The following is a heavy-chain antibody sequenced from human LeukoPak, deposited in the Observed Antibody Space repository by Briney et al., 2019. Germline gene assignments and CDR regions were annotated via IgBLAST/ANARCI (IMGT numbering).Heavy chain of an antibody. Sequence: SETLSLTCTVSGGSISSSSYYWGWIRQPPGKGLEWIGSIYYSGSTYYNPSLKSRVTISVDTSKNQFSLKLSSVTAADTAVYYCSGWSTENYYYYYYMDVWGKGTTVTVSS. CDR1: GGSISSSSYY. CDR3: SGWSTENYYYYYYMDV. D-gene: IGHD6-19*01. CDR2: IYYSGST. J-gene: IGHJ6*03. V-gene: IGHV4-39*07.